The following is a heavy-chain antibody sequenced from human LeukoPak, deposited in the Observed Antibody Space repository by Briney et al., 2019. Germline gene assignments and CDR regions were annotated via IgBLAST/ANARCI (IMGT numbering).Heavy chain of an antibody. V-gene: IGHV3-74*01. J-gene: IGHJ4*02. D-gene: IGHD7-27*01. CDR2: INSGGSGT. Sequence: GSRRLSCATSGSAFSSNWLNWVRQTPGKGLVWVSRINSGGSGTSYADSVEGRFTISRDNAKNTLYLQMNSLRAEDTAVYYCATSLGPLTEYWGQGTLVTVSS. CDR3: ATSLGPLTEY. CDR1: GSAFSSNW.